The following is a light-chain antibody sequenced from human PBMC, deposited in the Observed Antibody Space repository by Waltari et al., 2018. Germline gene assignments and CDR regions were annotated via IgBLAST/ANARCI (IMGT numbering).Light chain of an antibody. CDR3: QQYDNLPLT. CDR2: DAS. J-gene: IGKJ4*01. Sequence: DIQMTQSPSSLSASVGDRVTITCQASQDIINYLNCYQQKPGKAPKLLIYDASNLETGVPSRFSGSGSGTGFTFTISRLQPEDIATYYCQQYDNLPLTFGGGTKVEIK. CDR1: QDIINY. V-gene: IGKV1-33*01.